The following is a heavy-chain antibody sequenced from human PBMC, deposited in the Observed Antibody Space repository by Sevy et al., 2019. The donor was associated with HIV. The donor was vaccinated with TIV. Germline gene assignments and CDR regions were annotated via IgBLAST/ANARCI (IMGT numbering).Heavy chain of an antibody. D-gene: IGHD2-15*01. CDR1: GYTFTSYG. Sequence: ASVKVSCKASGYTFTSYGISWVRQAPGQGLEWMGWISAYNGNTNYAQKLQGRVTMTIDTSTSTAYMELRSLRSDDTAVYYCASAGVVPTRGLGMDVWGQGTTVTVSS. V-gene: IGHV1-18*01. CDR2: ISAYNGNT. J-gene: IGHJ6*02. CDR3: ASAGVVPTRGLGMDV.